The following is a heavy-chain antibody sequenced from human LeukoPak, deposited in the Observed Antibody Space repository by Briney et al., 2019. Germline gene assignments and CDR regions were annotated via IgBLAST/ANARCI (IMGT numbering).Heavy chain of an antibody. Sequence: SVKVSCKASGYTFTSYYMHWVRQAPGQGLEWMGGIIPIFGTANYAQKFQGRVTITTDESTSTAYMELSSLRSEDTAVYYCARGEYQLHLYYYYYYMDVWGKGTTVTVSS. CDR3: ARGEYQLHLYYYYYYMDV. J-gene: IGHJ6*03. D-gene: IGHD2-2*01. CDR2: IIPIFGTA. CDR1: GYTFTSYY. V-gene: IGHV1-69*05.